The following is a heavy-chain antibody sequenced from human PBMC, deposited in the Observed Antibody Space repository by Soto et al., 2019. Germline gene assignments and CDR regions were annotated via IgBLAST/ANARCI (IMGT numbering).Heavy chain of an antibody. V-gene: IGHV1-69*01. D-gene: IGHD3-22*01. Sequence: QVQLIQSGAEVKKPGSSVKVSCKAYGGTFSRYAISWVRQAPGQGLEWMGGITPIFGTANYAQKFQGRVAITADQSKRTSYMERRSLRSGDTAVYYCARGWGYDTSDYYYAYWGQGTLITVSS. J-gene: IGHJ4*02. CDR3: ARGWGYDTSDYYYAY. CDR1: GGTFSRYA. CDR2: ITPIFGTA.